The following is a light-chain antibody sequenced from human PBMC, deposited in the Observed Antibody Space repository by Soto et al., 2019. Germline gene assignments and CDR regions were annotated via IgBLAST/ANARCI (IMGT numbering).Light chain of an antibody. Sequence: DIQMTQSPSSLSASVGVRVSITGLASQASSNYLSWSQQKPWKVPKLMIYAASNLKSGAPSRFSGSGSGTYVTLHISSLLPEDAATYYCQKCTSSPCTFGPGTNVDL. CDR1: QASSNY. V-gene: IGKV1-27*01. CDR2: AAS. CDR3: QKCTSSPCT. J-gene: IGKJ3*01.